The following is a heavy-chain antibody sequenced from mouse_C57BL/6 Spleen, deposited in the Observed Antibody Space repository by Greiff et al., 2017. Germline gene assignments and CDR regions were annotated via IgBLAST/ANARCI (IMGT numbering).Heavy chain of an antibody. Sequence: QVQLQQSGAELVRPGTSVKVSCKASGYAFTNYLIEWVKQRPGQGLEWIGVINPGSGGTNYNEKFKGKATLTADKSSSTAYMQLSSLKSEDSAVYFCARSETGSFAYWGQGTLVTVSA. CDR3: ARSETGSFAY. CDR1: GYAFTNYL. J-gene: IGHJ3*01. D-gene: IGHD4-1*01. CDR2: INPGSGGT. V-gene: IGHV1-54*01.